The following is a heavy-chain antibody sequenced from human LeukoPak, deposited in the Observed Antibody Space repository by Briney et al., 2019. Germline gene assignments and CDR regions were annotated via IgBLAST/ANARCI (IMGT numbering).Heavy chain of an antibody. J-gene: IGHJ4*02. CDR1: SRHW. D-gene: IGHD2-2*01. CDR3: ASLVGEAFDY. V-gene: IGHV5-51*01. Sequence: GESLKISCEVISRHWIGWVRQMPGRGLEWMGIIYPVDSDTRYSPSFQGQVTISVDKSTSTAYLQWSSLKASDTAVYYCASLVGEAFDYWGQGTLVTVSS. CDR2: IYPVDSDT.